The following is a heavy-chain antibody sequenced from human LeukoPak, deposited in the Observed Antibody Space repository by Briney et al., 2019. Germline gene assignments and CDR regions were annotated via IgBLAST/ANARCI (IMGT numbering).Heavy chain of an antibody. CDR3: ARDRGGYGYGYGY. CDR2: INTDGSST. Sequence: PGGSLRLSCAASGFTFSSYWMHWVRQAPGKGLVWVSRINTDGSSTSYADSVKGRFTISRDNSKDTLYLQMNSLRAEGTAVYYCARDRGGYGYGYGYWGQGTLVTVSS. CDR1: GFTFSSYW. J-gene: IGHJ4*02. D-gene: IGHD5-18*01. V-gene: IGHV3-74*01.